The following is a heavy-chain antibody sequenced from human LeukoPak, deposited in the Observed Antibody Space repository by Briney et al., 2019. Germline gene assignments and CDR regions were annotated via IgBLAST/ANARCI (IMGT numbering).Heavy chain of an antibody. CDR3: ARDPNDFGDYGAFDI. J-gene: IGHJ3*02. CDR2: IYSSGST. CDR1: GGSISSYY. Sequence: PSETLFLTCTVSGGSISSYYWSWIRQPAGKGLERIGRIYSSGSTNYDPSLRSRVTMSVDTSKNQFSLKLSSVTAADTAVYYCARDPNDFGDYGAFDIWGQGTLVTVSS. D-gene: IGHD4-17*01. V-gene: IGHV4-4*07.